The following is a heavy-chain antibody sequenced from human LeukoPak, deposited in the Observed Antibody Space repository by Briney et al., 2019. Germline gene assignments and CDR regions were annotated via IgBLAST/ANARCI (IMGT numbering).Heavy chain of an antibody. CDR2: IYTSGST. CDR1: GGSISSGSYY. Sequence: SQTLSLTCTVSGGSISSGSYYWSWIRQPAGKGLEWIGRIYTSGSTNYNPSLKSRVTISVDTSKNQFSLKLSSVTAADTAVYYCARGRKDIVVVPAASPLLYYYYYYMDVWGKGTTVTVSS. J-gene: IGHJ6*03. D-gene: IGHD2-2*01. CDR3: ARGRKDIVVVPAASPLLYYYYYYMDV. V-gene: IGHV4-61*02.